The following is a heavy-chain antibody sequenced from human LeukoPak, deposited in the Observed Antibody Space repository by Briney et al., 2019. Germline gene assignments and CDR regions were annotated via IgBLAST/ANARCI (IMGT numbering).Heavy chain of an antibody. CDR1: GFTFSSYG. D-gene: IGHD2-21*02. CDR2: ISYDGSNK. J-gene: IGHJ4*02. CDR3: AKELERHIVVVTASAVDY. Sequence: GGSLRLSCAASGFTFSSYGMHWVRQAPGKGLEWVAVISYDGSNKYYADSVKGRFTISRDNSKNTLYLQMNSLRAEDTALYYCAKELERHIVVVTASAVDYWGQGTLVTVSS. V-gene: IGHV3-30*18.